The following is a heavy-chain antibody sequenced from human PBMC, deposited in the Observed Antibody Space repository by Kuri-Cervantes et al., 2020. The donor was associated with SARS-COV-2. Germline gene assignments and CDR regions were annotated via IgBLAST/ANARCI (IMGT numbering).Heavy chain of an antibody. V-gene: IGHV3-23*01. CDR1: GFTFDTHA. CDR3: ARDGTSSNFYYYMDV. CDR2: ISGGDDRT. D-gene: IGHD6-13*01. J-gene: IGHJ6*03. Sequence: GGSLRLSCAASGFTFDTHAMLWVRQAPGKGLEWVSGISGGDDRTYYADNVKGRFTISRDNSKNTLHLHMSSLRAEDTAIYYCARDGTSSNFYYYMDVWGKGTTGTVSS.